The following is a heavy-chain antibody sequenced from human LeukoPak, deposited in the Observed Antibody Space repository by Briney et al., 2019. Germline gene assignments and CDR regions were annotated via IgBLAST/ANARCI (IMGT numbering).Heavy chain of an antibody. CDR2: IIPIFGTA. CDR3: ARAYMTATRHFDS. CDR1: GGTFSSYS. J-gene: IGHJ4*02. Sequence: ASVKVSCKASGGTFSSYSISWVRQAPAQGLEWMGGIIPIFGTANYAQRFQGRVTITADASTSTAYMELSSLRSEDTAVYYCARAYMTATRHFDSWGQGTLVTVSS. D-gene: IGHD2-21*02. V-gene: IGHV1-69*13.